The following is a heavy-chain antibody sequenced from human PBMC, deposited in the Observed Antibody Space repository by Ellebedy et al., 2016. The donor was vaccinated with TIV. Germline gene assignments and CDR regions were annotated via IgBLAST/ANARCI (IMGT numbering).Heavy chain of an antibody. D-gene: IGHD2-15*01. CDR3: ARSEINIVVGGMDV. CDR1: GYTFSSYS. V-gene: IGHV1-46*01. Sequence: AASVKVSCKASGYTFSSYSMHWVRQAPGQGLEWIGIINPFGGSTTFAQKFQGRRTMTRDTSTRTVYMELSSLRSEDTAVYYCARSEINIVVGGMDVWGQGTTVSVSS. J-gene: IGHJ6*02. CDR2: INPFGGST.